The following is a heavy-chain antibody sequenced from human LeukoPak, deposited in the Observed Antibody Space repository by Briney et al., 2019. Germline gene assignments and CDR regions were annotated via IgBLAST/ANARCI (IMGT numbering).Heavy chain of an antibody. J-gene: IGHJ6*02. Sequence: SETLSLTCTVSGGSISNGDHYWSWIRQHPGKGLKWIGHIYYSGSTYYNPSLKSRGIISVETSKNQFSLKLSSVTAADTAVYYCASQTPPYGMDVWGQGTTVTVSS. CDR2: IYYSGST. CDR1: GGSISNGDHY. V-gene: IGHV4-31*03. CDR3: ASQTPPYGMDV.